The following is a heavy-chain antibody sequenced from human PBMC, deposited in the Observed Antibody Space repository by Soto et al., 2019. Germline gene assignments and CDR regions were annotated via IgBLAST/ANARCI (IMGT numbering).Heavy chain of an antibody. CDR1: GGSISSSSYY. Sequence: SETLSLTCTVSGGSISSSSYYWGWIRQPPGKGLEWIGSIYYSGTTYYNPSLKSRVTISVDTSKNQFSLKLSSVTAADTAVYYCARVTQMVRGVSGYYYGMDVWGQGTTVTVSS. V-gene: IGHV4-39*01. CDR2: IYYSGTT. CDR3: ARVTQMVRGVSGYYYGMDV. D-gene: IGHD3-10*01. J-gene: IGHJ6*02.